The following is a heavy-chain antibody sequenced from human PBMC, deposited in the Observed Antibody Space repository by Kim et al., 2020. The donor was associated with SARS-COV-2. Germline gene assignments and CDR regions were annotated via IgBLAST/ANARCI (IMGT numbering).Heavy chain of an antibody. V-gene: IGHV3-23*01. CDR3: MKGGWGWIWDH. CDR2: IDGSDGTT. CDR1: GFTFTGYA. J-gene: IGHJ4*02. D-gene: IGHD2-2*03. Sequence: GGSLRLSCTTSGFTFTGYAMSWVRQAPGKGREWVSSIDGSDGTTYYVDSVKGRFTISRDNSKNTLYLQMSNLRADDTAVYYCMKGGWGWIWDHWGQGTLVTVSS.